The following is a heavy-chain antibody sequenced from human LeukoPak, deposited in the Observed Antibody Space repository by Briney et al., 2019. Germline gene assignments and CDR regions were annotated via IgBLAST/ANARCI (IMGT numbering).Heavy chain of an antibody. Sequence: GASVKVSCKASGYTFTNYDINWVRQATGKGLEWMGWMNPNSGNTGYAQKFQGRVTMTRNTPISTAYMEVSSLTSEDTAVYYCARSSGCGGNALDYWGQGTLVTVSS. D-gene: IGHD4-23*01. CDR2: MNPNSGNT. CDR1: GYTFTNYD. CDR3: ARSSGCGGNALDY. J-gene: IGHJ4*02. V-gene: IGHV1-8*01.